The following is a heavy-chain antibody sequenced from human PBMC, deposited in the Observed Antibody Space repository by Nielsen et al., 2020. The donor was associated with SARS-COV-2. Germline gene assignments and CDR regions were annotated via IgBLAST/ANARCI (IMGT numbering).Heavy chain of an antibody. CDR1: GFTFTSYH. D-gene: IGHD3-10*01. CDR3: ARAAGNYYGPGSYYNGAMDV. V-gene: IGHV1-46*01. CDR2: INPSGGST. Sequence: ASVKVSCKASGFTFTSYHIHWVRQAPGQGLEWMGIINPSGGSTSYAQKFQGRVTMTRDTSTSTVYMELSSLRSEDTALYYCARAAGNYYGPGSYYNGAMDVWGQGTTVTVSS. J-gene: IGHJ6*02.